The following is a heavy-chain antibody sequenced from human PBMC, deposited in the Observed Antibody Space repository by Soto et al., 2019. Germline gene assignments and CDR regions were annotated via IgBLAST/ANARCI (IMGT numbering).Heavy chain of an antibody. CDR2: IIPIFGTP. V-gene: IGHV1-69*06. CDR3: ARDPDYGSNSGLGLVDY. Sequence: QVQLVQSGAEVKKPGSSVKVSCKASGGKASGGTFSNYSINWVRQAPWQGLEWMGGIIPIFGTPNYAQKFQGRVTITADKFTSTAYMELSSLRSEDTAVYYCARDPDYGSNSGLGLVDYWGQGTLVTVSS. J-gene: IGHJ4*02. D-gene: IGHD4-17*01. CDR1: GGTFSNYS.